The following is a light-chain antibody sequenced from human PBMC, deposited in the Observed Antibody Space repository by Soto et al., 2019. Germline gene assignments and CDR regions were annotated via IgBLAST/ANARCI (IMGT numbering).Light chain of an antibody. Sequence: EIVLTQSPGTLSLSPGERATLSCRASQSVSSSFFAWYQQKPGQAPRHLIYGASSRATCIPDRFSGSGSGTDFALTISRLEPEDFAVDYCQQYGSSPRTFGPGTTVDI. V-gene: IGKV3-20*01. CDR2: GAS. CDR1: QSVSSSF. CDR3: QQYGSSPRT. J-gene: IGKJ3*01.